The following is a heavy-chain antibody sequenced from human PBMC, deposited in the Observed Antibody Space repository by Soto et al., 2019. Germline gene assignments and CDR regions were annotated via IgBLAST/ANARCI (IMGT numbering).Heavy chain of an antibody. CDR3: ARGGHVVVVPAALDY. J-gene: IGHJ4*02. CDR1: GDTFTDYY. D-gene: IGHD2-21*02. V-gene: IGHV1-46*01. Sequence: QVQLMQSGAEVKKPGASVKVYCKASGDTFTDYYIHWVRQAPGQGLEWMGTVNTSGGHNTSAQQFLGRVTMTRDTSTSTLFMELTSLTSDDTAIYYCARGGHVVVVPAALDYWGQGTLVTVSS. CDR2: VNTSGGHN.